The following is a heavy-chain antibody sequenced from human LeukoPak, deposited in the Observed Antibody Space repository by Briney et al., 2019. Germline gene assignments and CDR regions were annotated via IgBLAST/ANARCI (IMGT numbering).Heavy chain of an antibody. D-gene: IGHD6-13*01. CDR3: TRTGPSYSSSWYASPY. CDR1: GFTFGDYA. J-gene: IGHJ4*02. V-gene: IGHV3-49*04. CDR2: IRSKAYGGTT. Sequence: GGSLRLSCTASGFTFGDYAMSWVRQAPGKGLEWVGFIRSKAYGGTTEYAASVKGRFTISRDDSKSIAYLQMNSLKTEDTAVYYCTRTGPSYSSSWYASPYWGQGPLVTVSS.